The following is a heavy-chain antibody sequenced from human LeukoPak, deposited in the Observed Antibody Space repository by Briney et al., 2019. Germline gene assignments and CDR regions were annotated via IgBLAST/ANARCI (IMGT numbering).Heavy chain of an antibody. CDR3: ARVYRISLNDAFDI. Sequence: ASVKVSCKASGYTFIDHYIHWVRQAPGQGLEWMGWINPYSGATNFAQKFQGRVSMTRDTSISTAFMDLTTLTSDDTAVYYCARVYRISLNDAFDIWGKGTVVTVSS. J-gene: IGHJ3*02. D-gene: IGHD1-26*01. V-gene: IGHV1-2*02. CDR1: GYTFIDHY. CDR2: INPYSGAT.